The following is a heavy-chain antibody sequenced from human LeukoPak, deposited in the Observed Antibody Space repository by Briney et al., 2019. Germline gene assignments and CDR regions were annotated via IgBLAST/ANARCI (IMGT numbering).Heavy chain of an antibody. CDR1: GFTFSSYG. D-gene: IGHD3-10*01. CDR2: IRCDGSNK. CDR3: AKPAGGP. J-gene: IGHJ5*02. V-gene: IGHV3-30*02. Sequence: GGALRLSCAASGFTFSSYGMHWVRQAPGKGLEWVAFIRCDGSNKYYADSVKGRFTISRDNSKNTLYLQMNSLRAEDTAVYYCAKPAGGPWGQGTLVTVSS.